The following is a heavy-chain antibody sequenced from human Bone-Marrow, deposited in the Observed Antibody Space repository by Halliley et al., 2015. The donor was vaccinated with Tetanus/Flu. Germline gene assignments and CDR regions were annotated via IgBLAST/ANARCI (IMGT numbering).Heavy chain of an antibody. J-gene: IGHJ4*02. CDR2: ISSRGTNT. D-gene: IGHD3-22*01. Sequence: ISSRGTNTYYVDSVKGRFTISRDNAKNSLYLQMNSLRAEDTAVYYCARRGYHYDSSGNYEYFDFWGQGSLVTVSP. CDR3: ARRGYHYDSSGNYEYFDF. V-gene: IGHV3-11*04.